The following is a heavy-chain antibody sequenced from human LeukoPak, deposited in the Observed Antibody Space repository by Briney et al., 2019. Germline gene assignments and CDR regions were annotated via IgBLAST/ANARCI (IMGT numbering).Heavy chain of an antibody. CDR3: ARGGWFGELLRPFDY. D-gene: IGHD3-10*01. CDR2: IGTAGDT. Sequence: PGGSLRLSCAASGFTFSNYDIHWVRQATGKGLEWVSAIGTAGDTYYSGSVKGRFTISRENAKNSLYLQMNSLKAGDTAVYYCARGGWFGELLRPFDYWGQGSLVTVSS. J-gene: IGHJ4*02. CDR1: GFTFSNYD. V-gene: IGHV3-13*01.